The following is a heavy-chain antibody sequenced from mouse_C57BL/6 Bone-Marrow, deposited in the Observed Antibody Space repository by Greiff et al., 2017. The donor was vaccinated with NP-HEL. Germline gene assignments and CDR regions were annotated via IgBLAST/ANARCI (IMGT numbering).Heavy chain of an antibody. CDR2: IDPSDSET. Sequence: VQLQQPGAELVRPGSSVKLSCKASGCTFTSYWMHWAKQRPIQGLEWIGNIDPSDSETHYNQNFKDKATLTVDKSSSTAYLQLSSLTSEDSAVYYCAREGFAYWGPGTLVTVSA. J-gene: IGHJ3*01. CDR3: AREGFAY. CDR1: GCTFTSYW. V-gene: IGHV1-52*01.